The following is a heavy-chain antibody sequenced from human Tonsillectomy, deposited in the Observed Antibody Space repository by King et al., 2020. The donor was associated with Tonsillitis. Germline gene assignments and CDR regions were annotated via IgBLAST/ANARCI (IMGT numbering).Heavy chain of an antibody. CDR3: AKGYSHGWVEYYFDG. CDR1: GFTFDDYA. CDR2: ISWNSGSI. Sequence: QLVQSGGGLVQPGRSLRLSCAASGFTFDDYAMHWVRQAPGKGLEWVSGISWNSGSIGYADSVKGRFTISRDNAKNSLYLQMNSLRAEDTALYYWAKGYSHGWVEYYFDGWGRGTLVTVSS. J-gene: IGHJ4*02. D-gene: IGHD5-18*01. V-gene: IGHV3-9*01.